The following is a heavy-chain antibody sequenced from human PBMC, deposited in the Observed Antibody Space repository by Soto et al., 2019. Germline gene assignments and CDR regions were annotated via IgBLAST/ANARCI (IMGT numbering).Heavy chain of an antibody. CDR2: IWYDGSNK. V-gene: IGHV3-33*01. CDR3: AREDIVVVPAAITVSDHYYYGMDV. J-gene: IGHJ6*02. D-gene: IGHD2-2*01. CDR1: GFTFSSYG. Sequence: PGGSLRLSCAASGFTFSSYGMHWVRQAPGKGLEWVAVIWYDGSNKYYADSVKGRFTISRDNSKNTLYLQMNSLRAEDTAVYYCAREDIVVVPAAITVSDHYYYGMDVWGQGTTVTVSS.